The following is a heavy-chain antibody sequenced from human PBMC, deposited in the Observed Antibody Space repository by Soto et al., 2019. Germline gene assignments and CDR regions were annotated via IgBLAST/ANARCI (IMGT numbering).Heavy chain of an antibody. CDR2: ISYGGSHK. D-gene: IGHD2-15*01. Sequence: GGSLRLSCTASGFTFSEYGIHWVRQAPGKGLEWVAVISYGGSHKYYAGSVKGRFTISRDDSKNTVYLQMNSLKTDDTAVYYCAKEMFPRTVLDSSSPWGDFWGRGSLVTVSS. CDR1: GFTFSEYG. V-gene: IGHV3-30*18. J-gene: IGHJ4*02. CDR3: AKEMFPRTVLDSSSPWGDF.